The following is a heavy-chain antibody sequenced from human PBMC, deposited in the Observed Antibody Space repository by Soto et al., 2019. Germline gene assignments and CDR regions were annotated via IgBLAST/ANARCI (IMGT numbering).Heavy chain of an antibody. CDR2: INAGNGNT. CDR1: GYTFTNYA. V-gene: IGHV1-3*01. CDR3: AGSSGYYYLEY. Sequence: QVQLVQSGAEVKKPGASVKVSCKASGYTFTNYAMHWVRQAPGQRLEWMGWINAGNGNTKYSQQFQGRVTITRDTSARTAYMELSSLRSEDTAVYYCAGSSGYYYLEYWGQGTLVTVSS. J-gene: IGHJ4*02. D-gene: IGHD3-22*01.